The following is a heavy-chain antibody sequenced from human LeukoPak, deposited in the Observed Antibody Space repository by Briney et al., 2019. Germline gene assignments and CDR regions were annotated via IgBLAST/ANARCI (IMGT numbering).Heavy chain of an antibody. D-gene: IGHD6-19*01. CDR3: ARGEEAGTPYIDY. V-gene: IGHV1-2*02. CDR2: IKPNSGGT. J-gene: IGHJ4*02. CDR1: GYTFTGYY. Sequence: GASVKVSCKASGYTFTGYYMHWVRQAPGQGLEWVGWIKPNSGGTNYAQKFQGRVTMTRDTSISTAYMDLSRLRSDDTAVYYCARGEEAGTPYIDYWGQGTLVTVSS.